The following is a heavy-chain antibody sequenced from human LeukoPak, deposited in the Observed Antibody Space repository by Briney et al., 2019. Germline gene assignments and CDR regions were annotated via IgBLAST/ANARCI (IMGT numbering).Heavy chain of an antibody. CDR2: MYHSGST. D-gene: IGHD3-22*01. CDR3: ARDYYDSSGIYYYYGMDV. Sequence: PSETLSLTCTVSGGSISSYYWSWIRQPPGKGLEWIAYMYHSGSTYYNPSLKSRVTISVDTSKNQFSLKLSSVTAADTAVYYCARDYYDSSGIYYYYGMDVWGQGTTVTVSS. V-gene: IGHV4-59*12. CDR1: GGSISSYY. J-gene: IGHJ6*02.